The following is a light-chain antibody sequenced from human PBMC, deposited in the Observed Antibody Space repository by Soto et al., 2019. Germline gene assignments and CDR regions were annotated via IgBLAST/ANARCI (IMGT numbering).Light chain of an antibody. V-gene: IGKV1-5*03. CDR2: EAS. J-gene: IGKJ1*01. CDR3: QQYNGYWT. CDR1: QSISDS. Sequence: DIQMTQSPSTLSASVGDRVTITCRASQSISDSLAWNQQKPGKAPKLLIYEASSLXXGVPSRFSGSRSGTXXXXXXXSLQPDDFATYYCQQYNGYWTFGQGTKVEIK.